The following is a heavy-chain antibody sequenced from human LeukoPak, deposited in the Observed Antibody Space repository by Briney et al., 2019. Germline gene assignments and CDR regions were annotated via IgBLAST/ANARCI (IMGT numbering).Heavy chain of an antibody. CDR3: ARGRYYDSSGYWRADAFDI. Sequence: GGSLRLSCAASGFTFSSYAMSWVRQAPGKGLVWVSRINSDGSSTSYADSVKGRFTISRDNAKNTLYLQMNSLRAEDTAVYYCARGRYYDSSGYWRADAFDIWGQGTMVTVSS. CDR2: INSDGSST. J-gene: IGHJ3*02. CDR1: GFTFSSYA. D-gene: IGHD3-22*01. V-gene: IGHV3-74*01.